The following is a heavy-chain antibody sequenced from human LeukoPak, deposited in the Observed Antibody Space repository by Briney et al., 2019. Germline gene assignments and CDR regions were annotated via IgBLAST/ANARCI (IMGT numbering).Heavy chain of an antibody. D-gene: IGHD2-15*01. J-gene: IGHJ5*02. V-gene: IGHV4-34*01. CDR3: ARARPLVLSPFGP. CDR2: INHSGST. CDR1: GGSFSGYY. Sequence: SETLSLTCAVYGGSFSGYYWSWIRQPPGKGLEWIGEINHSGSTNHNPSLKSRVTISVDTSKNQFSLKLSPVTAADTAVYYCARARPLVLSPFGPWGQGTLVTVSS.